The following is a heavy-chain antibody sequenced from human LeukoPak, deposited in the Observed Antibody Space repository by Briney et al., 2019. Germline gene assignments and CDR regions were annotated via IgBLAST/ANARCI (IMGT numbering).Heavy chain of an antibody. D-gene: IGHD2-21*01. CDR3: ARTGVVVDGMDV. V-gene: IGHV4-59*01. CDR2: IYYSGST. CDR1: GGSISSYY. Sequence: PSETLSLTCTVSGGSISSYYWSWIRQPPGKGLEWIGYIYYSGSTNYNPSLKSRVTISVDTSKNQFSLKLSSVTAADTAVYYCARTGVVVDGMDVWGQGTTVTVSS. J-gene: IGHJ6*02.